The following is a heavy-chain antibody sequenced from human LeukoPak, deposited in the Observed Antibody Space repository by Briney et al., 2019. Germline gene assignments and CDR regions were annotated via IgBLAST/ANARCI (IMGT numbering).Heavy chain of an antibody. CDR3: ASDRSSGTFDSFSI. Sequence: SVNVSREVSVGTFSIYAISCVRQAPRQRLEWVGGISPIFGTANYAQKFQGRVTVTAEKSTSTAYMELISLTSEDTAMNYCASDRSSGTFDSFSIWGPGTMVTVSS. V-gene: IGHV1-69*06. J-gene: IGHJ3*02. CDR1: VGTFSIYA. D-gene: IGHD1-26*01. CDR2: ISPIFGTA.